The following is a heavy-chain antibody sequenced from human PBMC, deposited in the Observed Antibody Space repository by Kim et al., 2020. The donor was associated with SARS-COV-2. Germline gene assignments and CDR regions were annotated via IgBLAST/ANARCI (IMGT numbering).Heavy chain of an antibody. CDR1: GDSISSSSYY. CDR2: MYYTGTT. J-gene: IGHJ4*02. Sequence: SETLSLTCTVSGDSISSSSYYWGWIRQPPGKGLEWIGSMYYTGTTYYNASLKSRVTISVDRSKNQVSLNLSSVTAADTAVYYCARGDFLSNWYYFHYGGQGTLVTVS. D-gene: IGHD6-13*01. CDR3: ARGDFLSNWYYFHY. V-gene: IGHV4-39*07.